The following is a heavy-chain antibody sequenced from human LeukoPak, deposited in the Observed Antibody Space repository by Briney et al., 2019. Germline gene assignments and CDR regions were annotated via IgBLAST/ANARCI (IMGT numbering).Heavy chain of an antibody. Sequence: PGGSLTPSCAASGFTFSSNAMSWVRQPPGKGLEWVSVISSSGSSSYYADSVKGRFTISRDNSKNTLYLQMNSLRAEDTATYYCAKNFGSGNYRSFDYWGQGTLVTVSS. CDR2: ISSSGSSS. CDR3: AKNFGSGNYRSFDY. D-gene: IGHD3-10*01. J-gene: IGHJ4*02. CDR1: GFTFSSNA. V-gene: IGHV3-23*01.